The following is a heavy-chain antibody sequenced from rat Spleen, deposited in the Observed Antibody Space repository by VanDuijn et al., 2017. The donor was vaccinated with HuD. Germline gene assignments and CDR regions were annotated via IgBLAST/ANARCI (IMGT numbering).Heavy chain of an antibody. CDR3: ATLNSGYDYVMDA. CDR2: IIYDGSST. D-gene: IGHD4-3*01. V-gene: IGHV5S10*01. CDR1: GFTFSDYA. J-gene: IGHJ4*01. Sequence: EVQLVESGGGLVQPGNSLKLSCAASGFTFSDYAMAWVRQSPKKGLEWVATIIYDGSSTYYRDSVKGRFTISRDNAKSTLYLQMDSLRSEDTATYYCATLNSGYDYVMDAWGQGASVTVSS.